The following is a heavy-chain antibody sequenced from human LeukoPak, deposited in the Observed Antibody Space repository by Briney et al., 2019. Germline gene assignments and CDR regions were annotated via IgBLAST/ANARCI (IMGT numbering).Heavy chain of an antibody. CDR2: INHSGST. V-gene: IGHV4-34*01. CDR3: ARGSIAYYYMDV. D-gene: IGHD3-22*01. J-gene: IGHJ6*03. Sequence: SETLSLTCAVYGGSFTDHYWSWIRQPPGKGLEWIGEINHSGSTKYNPSLKSRVTISVDTSKNQFSLKLSSVTAADTAVYYCARGSIAYYYMDVWGKGTMVTISS. CDR1: GGSFTDHY.